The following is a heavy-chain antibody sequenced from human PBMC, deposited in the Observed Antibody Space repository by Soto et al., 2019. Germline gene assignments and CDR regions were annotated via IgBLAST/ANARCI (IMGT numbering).Heavy chain of an antibody. Sequence: QAQLVQSGAEVKKSGASVKVSCKASGYTFYSHSISWVRQAPGQGLEWMGRINGDYGNTQYAQKFRGRVTMTTDTSTTTVYMELTNLRSDDTAVYYCARCIQGDYYYGMDVWGQGTTVTVSS. CDR3: ARCIQGDYYYGMDV. CDR1: GYTFYSHS. CDR2: INGDYGNT. V-gene: IGHV1-18*01. J-gene: IGHJ6*02. D-gene: IGHD5-18*01.